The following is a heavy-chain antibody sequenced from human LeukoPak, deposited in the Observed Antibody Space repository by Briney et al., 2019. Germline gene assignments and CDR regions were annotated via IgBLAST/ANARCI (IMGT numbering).Heavy chain of an antibody. CDR2: INHDGST. CDR3: ESRADYDILTGYKSYFDY. Sequence: SETLSLTCAVYGGSFSGYYWSWIRQPPGKGLEWIGEINHDGSTNYNPSLKSRVTISVDTSKNQFSLKLRPVTAAHAAVYYCESRADYDILTGYKSYFDYWGQGTLVTVSS. V-gene: IGHV4-34*01. D-gene: IGHD3-9*01. CDR1: GGSFSGYY. J-gene: IGHJ4*02.